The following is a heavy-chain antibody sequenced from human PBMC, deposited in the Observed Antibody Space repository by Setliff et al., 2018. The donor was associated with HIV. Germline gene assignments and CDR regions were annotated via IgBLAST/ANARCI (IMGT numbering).Heavy chain of an antibody. CDR3: ARDKGIREAASLDY. D-gene: IGHD6-13*01. CDR1: GYTLTELS. CDR2: FDPEDGET. Sequence: ASVKVSCKVSGYTLTELSMHWVRQAPGKGIEWMGGFDPEDGETIYAQKFQGRVTMTEDTSTDTAYMELSSLRSEDTAVYYCARDKGIREAASLDYWGQGSLVTVSS. J-gene: IGHJ4*02. V-gene: IGHV1-24*01.